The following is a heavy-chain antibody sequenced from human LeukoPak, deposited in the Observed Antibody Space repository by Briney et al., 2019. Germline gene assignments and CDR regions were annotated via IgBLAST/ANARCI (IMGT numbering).Heavy chain of an antibody. Sequence: GGSLRLSRAASGFPFSSCAMNWVRQAPGKGLEWVSVIAGSDGFTQYADSVKGRFTISRDNSKNTVYLQMNRLRVEDTALYYCVRSLDYWGQGTLVTVSS. CDR2: IAGSDGFT. CDR1: GFPFSSCA. V-gene: IGHV3-23*01. CDR3: VRSLDY. J-gene: IGHJ4*02.